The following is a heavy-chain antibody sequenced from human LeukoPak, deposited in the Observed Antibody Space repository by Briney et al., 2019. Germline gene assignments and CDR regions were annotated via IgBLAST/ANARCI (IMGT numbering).Heavy chain of an antibody. Sequence: GGSLRLSCAASGFTFSSYWMSWVRQAPGKGLEWVANIKQDGSEKYYADSVKGRFTISRDNSKNTLYLQMNSLRAEDTAVYYCANNYYDSSGYYPDYWGQGTTVTVSS. J-gene: IGHJ4*03. V-gene: IGHV3-7*01. D-gene: IGHD3-22*01. CDR2: IKQDGSEK. CDR3: ANNYYDSSGYYPDY. CDR1: GFTFSSYW.